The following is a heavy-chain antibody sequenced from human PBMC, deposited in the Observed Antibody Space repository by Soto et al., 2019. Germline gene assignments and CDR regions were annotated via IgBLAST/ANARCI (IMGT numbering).Heavy chain of an antibody. CDR3: TDGMAI. J-gene: IGHJ6*02. Sequence: EVQLVQSGGGLVKPGGSLRLSCEASGFSFSHAWMNWVRQAPGKGLEWVGRIRSKTDGGTTGFTAPVEGRFTISRDDSKNMLYLQMNSLKTEDTAVYYCTDGMAIWGQGTRVIVSS. CDR1: GFSFSHAW. V-gene: IGHV3-15*07. CDR2: IRSKTDGGTT.